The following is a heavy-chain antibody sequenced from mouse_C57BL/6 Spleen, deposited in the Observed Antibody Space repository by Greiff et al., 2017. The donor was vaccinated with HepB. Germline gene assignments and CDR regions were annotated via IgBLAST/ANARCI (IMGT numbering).Heavy chain of an antibody. V-gene: IGHV2-9*02. D-gene: IGHD1-3*01. Sequence: VKLMESGPGLVAPSQSLSITCTVSGFSLTSYGVHWVRQPPGKGLEWMGVIWAGGSTNYNSALMYRLSISKENSKSQVFLKMNSLQTDDTAMYYCARLEDIWGQGTTLTVSS. CDR3: ARLEDI. J-gene: IGHJ2*01. CDR2: IWAGGST. CDR1: GFSLTSYG.